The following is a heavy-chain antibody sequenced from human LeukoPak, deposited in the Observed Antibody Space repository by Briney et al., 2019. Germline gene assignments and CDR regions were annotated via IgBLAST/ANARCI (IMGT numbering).Heavy chain of an antibody. V-gene: IGHV1-46*01. CDR2: INPSGGST. D-gene: IGHD3-10*01. Sequence: GASVKVSCKAPGYTFTTYYMHWVRQAPGQGLEWMGIINPSGGSTIYAQKFQGRVTMTRDMSTSTVYMELSSLGSDDTAVYYCARDGRGSRSSWFDPWGQGTLVIVSS. CDR3: ARDGRGSRSSWFDP. CDR1: GYTFTTYY. J-gene: IGHJ5*02.